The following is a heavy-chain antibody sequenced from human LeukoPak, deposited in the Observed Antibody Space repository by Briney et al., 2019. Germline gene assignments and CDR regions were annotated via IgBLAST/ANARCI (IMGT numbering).Heavy chain of an antibody. Sequence: ASVKVSCKASGYTFTSYYMHRVRQAPGQGLEWMGWINPNSGGTNYAQRFQGRVTMTRDTSISTAYMELSRLRSDDTAVYYCARSRSTYYYGSGSLEADAAFDYWGQGTLVTVSS. CDR3: ARSRSTYYYGSGSLEADAAFDY. D-gene: IGHD3-10*01. CDR2: INPNSGGT. J-gene: IGHJ4*02. CDR1: GYTFTSYY. V-gene: IGHV1-2*02.